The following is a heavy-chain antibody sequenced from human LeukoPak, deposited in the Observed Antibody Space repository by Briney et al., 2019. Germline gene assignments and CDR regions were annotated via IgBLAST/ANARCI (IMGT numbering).Heavy chain of an antibody. CDR2: IYPGDSDT. J-gene: IGHJ4*02. CDR1: GYSFTRYW. D-gene: IGHD3-9*01. V-gene: IGHV5-51*01. CDR3: ARHRETGYFDY. Sequence: GESLKISCRGSGYSFTRYWIGWVRQMPGKGPEWMAIIYPGDSDTRYSPSFQGQVTISVDKSISTAYLQWSSLNASDTAMYYCARHRETGYFDYWGQGAPVTVSS.